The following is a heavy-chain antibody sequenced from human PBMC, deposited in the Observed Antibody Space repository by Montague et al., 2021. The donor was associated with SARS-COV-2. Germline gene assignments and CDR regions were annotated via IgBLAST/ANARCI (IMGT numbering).Heavy chain of an antibody. D-gene: IGHD1-26*01. CDR3: ARHVSGSLTHFHH. CDR2: ICYSGST. CDR1: GGSLSSYY. V-gene: IGHV4-59*08. Sequence: SETLSLTCTVSGGSLSSYYWCWIRQPPPTGLEWMCYICYSGSTNXNPSLKSRVTISVDTSTNQFSLILSSVTAADTAVFYCARHVSGSLTHFHHWGQGSLVTVSS. J-gene: IGHJ1*01.